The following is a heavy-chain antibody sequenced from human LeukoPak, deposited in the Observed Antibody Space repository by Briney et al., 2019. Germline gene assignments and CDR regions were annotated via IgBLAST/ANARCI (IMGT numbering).Heavy chain of an antibody. CDR3: ATTLGSGWKFDY. D-gene: IGHD6-19*01. J-gene: IGHJ4*02. V-gene: IGHV3-23*01. CDR1: GFSFSSYA. CDR2: IFGNGDTT. Sequence: GGSLRLSCAASGFSFSSYAMNWVRQAPGKGLEWVSIIFGNGDTTYYADSVKGRFTVSRDNSKDTLYLQMNSLRPDDTAVYYCATTLGSGWKFDYWGQGTLVTVSS.